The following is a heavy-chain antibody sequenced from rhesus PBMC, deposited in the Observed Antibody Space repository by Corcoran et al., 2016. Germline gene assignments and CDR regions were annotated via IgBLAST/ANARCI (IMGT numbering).Heavy chain of an antibody. V-gene: IGHV4S11*01. CDR1: GGSISSNY. D-gene: IGHD2-15*01. CDR2: IYGSGGST. J-gene: IGHJ5-2*02. CDR3: ARDRYCGSTNCLGTTQPDV. Sequence: QVQLQESGPGLVKPLETLSLTCGVSGGSISSNYWTWIRQPPGKGLEWIGSIYGSGGSTNSNPSLKDRVTLAVDASKNQCSVKLSSVTAADTAVYYCARDRYCGSTNCLGTTQPDVWGRGVLVTVSS.